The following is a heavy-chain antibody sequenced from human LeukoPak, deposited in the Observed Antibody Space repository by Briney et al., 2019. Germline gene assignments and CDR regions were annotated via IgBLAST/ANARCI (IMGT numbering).Heavy chain of an antibody. V-gene: IGHV3-33*08. CDR3: ARDWNTDGFDP. CDR2: IWYDGSNK. CDR1: GFTFSNFW. Sequence: GGSLRLSYAASGFTFSNFWMHWVRQAPGKGLEWVAVIWYDGSNKYYADSVKGRFTISRDNSKNTLYLQMNSLRAEDTAVYYCARDWNTDGFDPWGQGTLVTVSS. J-gene: IGHJ5*02. D-gene: IGHD5-18*01.